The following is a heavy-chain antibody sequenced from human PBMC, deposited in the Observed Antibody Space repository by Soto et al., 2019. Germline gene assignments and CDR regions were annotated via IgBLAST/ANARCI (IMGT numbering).Heavy chain of an antibody. V-gene: IGHV3-23*01. J-gene: IGHJ1*01. D-gene: IGHD2-15*01. CDR2: ISGSGGST. Sequence: GGSLRLSCAASGFTFSSYAMKWVRQAPGKGLEWVSAISGSGGSTYYADSVKGRFTISRDNSKNTLYLHMNSLRAEDTAVYYCAKGWGVVAATSNFQHWGQGTLVTVSS. CDR1: GFTFSSYA. CDR3: AKGWGVVAATSNFQH.